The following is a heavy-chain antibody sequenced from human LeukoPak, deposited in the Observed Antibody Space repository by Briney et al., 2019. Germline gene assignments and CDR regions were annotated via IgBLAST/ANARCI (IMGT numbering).Heavy chain of an antibody. CDR2: ISGRGASK. Sequence: GGSLRLSCAVSGLTFNNYAMSWVRQAPGKGLEWVSGISGRGASKYYADSVKGRFTISRDNSKNTLYLQMNSLRAEDTAVYYCAKGVISSAVNYFDYWGQGTLVTVSS. J-gene: IGHJ4*02. D-gene: IGHD6-25*01. V-gene: IGHV3-23*01. CDR1: GLTFNNYA. CDR3: AKGVISSAVNYFDY.